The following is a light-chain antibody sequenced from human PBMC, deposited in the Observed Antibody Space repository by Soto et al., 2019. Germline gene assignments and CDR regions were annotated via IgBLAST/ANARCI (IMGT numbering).Light chain of an antibody. CDR3: QQYNVYPLT. J-gene: IGKJ4*01. V-gene: IGKV1D-16*01. Sequence: DVQMTQSPSSLSASVGDRVTITCRASQDINSWLAWYQQKPGQAPQSLIYSVSESGTDFTLTISSLQPEDSATYYCQQYNVYPLTFGGGTKVESK. CDR1: QDINSW.